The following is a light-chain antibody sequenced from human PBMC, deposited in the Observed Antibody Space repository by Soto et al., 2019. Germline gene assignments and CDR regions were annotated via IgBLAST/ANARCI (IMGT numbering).Light chain of an antibody. Sequence: VMTQSPATLSVSPGERATLSCWASETVATNLAWYQQKPGQAPTLLISGASTRAAGISDRFRGSGSGTEFTLTISSLRSEDYAIYYCQQYFEWPPLTFGQGTKVEI. CDR2: GAS. CDR1: ETVATN. CDR3: QQYFEWPPLT. J-gene: IGKJ1*01. V-gene: IGKV3-15*01.